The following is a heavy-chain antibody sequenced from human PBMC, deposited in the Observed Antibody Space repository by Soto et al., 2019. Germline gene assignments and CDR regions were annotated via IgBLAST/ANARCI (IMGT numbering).Heavy chain of an antibody. CDR3: AREGPVGYYGSGSYRNWFDP. V-gene: IGHV4-31*03. CDR1: GGSISSGGYY. CDR2: IYYSGST. J-gene: IGHJ5*02. D-gene: IGHD3-10*01. Sequence: QVQLQESGPGLVKPSQTLSLTCTVSGGSISSGGYYWSWIRQHPGKGLEWIGYIYYSGSTYYNPSLKSRVTISVDTSKNQFSLKLSSVTAADTAVYYCAREGPVGYYGSGSYRNWFDPWGQGTLVTVSS.